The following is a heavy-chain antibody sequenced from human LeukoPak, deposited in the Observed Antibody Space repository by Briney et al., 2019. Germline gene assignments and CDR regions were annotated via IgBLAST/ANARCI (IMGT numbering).Heavy chain of an antibody. CDR1: GYTFNTYG. J-gene: IGHJ4*02. CDR3: ATQRGSYLWGTDFDY. D-gene: IGHD3-16*01. V-gene: IGHV1-18*01. Sequence: ASVKASCKASGYTFNTYGISWVRQAPGQGLEWMGWISAYNSDTKYAQKFQGRVTVTRDTSISTAYMELSRLTSDDTAVYYCATQRGSYLWGTDFDYWGQGTLVTVSS. CDR2: ISAYNSDT.